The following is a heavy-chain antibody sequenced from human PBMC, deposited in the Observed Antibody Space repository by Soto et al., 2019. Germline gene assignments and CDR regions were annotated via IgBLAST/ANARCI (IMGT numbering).Heavy chain of an antibody. CDR2: INHSGST. V-gene: IGHV4-34*01. CDR1: GGSFSGYY. D-gene: IGHD5-12*01. CDR3: ARGQVASGFEF. J-gene: IGHJ3*01. Sequence: QVQLQQWGAGLLKPSETLSLTCAVYGGSFSGYYWSWIRQPPGKGLEWIGEINHSGSTNYNPSLKSRVTISVNTSKNQFSLKLSSVAAAGTAGDYCARGQVASGFEFWGQGTMVTASS.